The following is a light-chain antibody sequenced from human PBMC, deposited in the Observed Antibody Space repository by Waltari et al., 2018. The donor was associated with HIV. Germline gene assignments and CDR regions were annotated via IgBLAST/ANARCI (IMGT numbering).Light chain of an antibody. J-gene: IGLJ1*01. CDR3: SSYAGSNNPYV. Sequence: QSALTLPPSASGSPGQSVTISCTGTSSDLGAYNYVSWYQQHPDKAPKLMIYDVRKLPSGVPDRFSGSKSGNTSSLTVSGLQTEDEADYYCSSYAGSNNPYVFGTGTKVTVL. V-gene: IGLV2-8*01. CDR2: DVR. CDR1: SSDLGAYNY.